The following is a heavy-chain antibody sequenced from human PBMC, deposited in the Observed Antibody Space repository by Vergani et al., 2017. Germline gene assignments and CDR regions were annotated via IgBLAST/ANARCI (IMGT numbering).Heavy chain of an antibody. V-gene: IGHV4-38-2*01. CDR2: IYHSTST. Sequence: QVQLQESGPGLVKPSETLSLPCAVPGYSISRGYFWGWIRQPPGKGLEWIGSIYHSTSTYHNPSLKSRVFISVDTSTNHFSLKLSSVTAADAAVYYCVGTGDTAMVLGYWGQGALVTVPS. CDR3: VGTGDTAMVLGY. CDR1: GYSISRGYF. J-gene: IGHJ4*02. D-gene: IGHD5-18*01.